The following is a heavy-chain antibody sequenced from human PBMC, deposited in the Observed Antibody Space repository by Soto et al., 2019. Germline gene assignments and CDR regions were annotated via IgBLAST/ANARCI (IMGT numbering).Heavy chain of an antibody. Sequence: SETLSLTCTVSGGSISSGYHYWNWIRQHPGKGLEWIGYIYLSGSTYYNPSLKSRVTISVDTSKNQFSLKLSSVTAADTAVYYCARVYSSSWYFRDWFDPWGQGTLVTVSS. D-gene: IGHD6-13*01. CDR2: IYLSGST. J-gene: IGHJ5*02. CDR1: GGSISSGYHY. CDR3: ARVYSSSWYFRDWFDP. V-gene: IGHV4-31*03.